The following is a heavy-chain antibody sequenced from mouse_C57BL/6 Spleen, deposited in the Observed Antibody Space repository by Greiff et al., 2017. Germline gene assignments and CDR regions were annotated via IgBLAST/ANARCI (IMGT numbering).Heavy chain of an antibody. V-gene: IGHV1-50*01. J-gene: IGHJ2*01. CDR2: IDPSDSYT. CDR3: ARGNYGNCLDY. CDR1: GYTFTSYW. D-gene: IGHD2-1*01. Sequence: VQLQQPGAELVKPGASVKLSCKASGYTFTSYWMQWVKQRPGQGLEWIGEIDPSDSYTNYNQKVKGKATLTVDTSSSTAYMQLSSLTSEDSAVYYCARGNYGNCLDYWGQGTTLTVSS.